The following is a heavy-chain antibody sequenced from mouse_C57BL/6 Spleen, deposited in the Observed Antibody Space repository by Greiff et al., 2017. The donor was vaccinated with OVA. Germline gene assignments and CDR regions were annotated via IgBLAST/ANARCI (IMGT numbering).Heavy chain of an antibody. J-gene: IGHJ2*01. Sequence: VQLQQSGPELVKPGASVKISCKASGYSFTGYYMNWVKQSPEKSLEWIGEINPSTGGTTYNQKFKAKATLTVDKSSSTAYMQLKSLTSEDSAVYYCARGGGNYHFDYWGQGTTLTVSS. D-gene: IGHD2-1*01. CDR3: ARGGGNYHFDY. CDR2: INPSTGGT. V-gene: IGHV1-42*01. CDR1: GYSFTGYY.